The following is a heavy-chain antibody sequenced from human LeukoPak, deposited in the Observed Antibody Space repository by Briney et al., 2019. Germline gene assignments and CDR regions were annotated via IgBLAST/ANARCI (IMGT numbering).Heavy chain of an antibody. V-gene: IGHV4-39*01. J-gene: IGHJ4*02. Sequence: SETLSLTCTVSGGSVSSSSYFWDWIRQPPGMGLEWIGSLYYRGSTYQNPSLKSRITMSVDTSKNQFSLRLSSVTAADTAVYYCARRMLEPITTQPFDFWGQGTLVTVSS. D-gene: IGHD3-22*01. CDR3: ARRMLEPITTQPFDF. CDR2: LYYRGST. CDR1: GGSVSSSSYF.